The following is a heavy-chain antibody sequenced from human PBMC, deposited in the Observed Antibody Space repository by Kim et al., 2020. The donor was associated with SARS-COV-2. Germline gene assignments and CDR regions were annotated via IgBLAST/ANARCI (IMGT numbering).Heavy chain of an antibody. D-gene: IGHD1-1*01. CDR1: GYTFTSYG. Sequence: ASVKVSCKASGYTFTSYGISWVRQAPGQGLEWMGWISAYNGNTNYAQKLQGRVTMTTDTSTSTAYMELRSLRSDDTAVYYCARHRTTGTTYVVHWFDPWGQGTLVTVSS. CDR2: ISAYNGNT. V-gene: IGHV1-18*01. J-gene: IGHJ5*02. CDR3: ARHRTTGTTYVVHWFDP.